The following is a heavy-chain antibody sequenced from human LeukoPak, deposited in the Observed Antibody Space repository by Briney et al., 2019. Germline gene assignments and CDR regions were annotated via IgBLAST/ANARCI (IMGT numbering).Heavy chain of an antibody. D-gene: IGHD6-19*01. Sequence: GRSLRLSCAASGFTFSSYAMHWVRQAPGKGLEWVAVISYDGSNKYYADSVKGRFTISRDNSKNTLYLQMNSLRAEDTAVYYSARDGGGSGWYSGLFYWGQGTLVTVSS. J-gene: IGHJ4*02. V-gene: IGHV3-30-3*01. CDR2: ISYDGSNK. CDR3: ARDGGGSGWYSGLFY. CDR1: GFTFSSYA.